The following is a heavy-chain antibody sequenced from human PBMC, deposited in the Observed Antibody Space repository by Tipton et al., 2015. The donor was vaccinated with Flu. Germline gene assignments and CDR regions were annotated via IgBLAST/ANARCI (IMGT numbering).Heavy chain of an antibody. V-gene: IGHV1-8*01. CDR3: ARGLGPQPAGWCDP. CDR2: MNPNSANT. Sequence: VQLVQSGAEVKKPGASVKVSCKASGYTFTSYDINWVRQATGQGLEWMGWMNPNSANTGYAQKFQGRVTMTRNTSISTAYMELSSLRSEGTAVYYCARGLGPQPAGWCDPWGQGALVTVSS. CDR1: GYTFTSYD. D-gene: IGHD3/OR15-3a*01. J-gene: IGHJ5*02.